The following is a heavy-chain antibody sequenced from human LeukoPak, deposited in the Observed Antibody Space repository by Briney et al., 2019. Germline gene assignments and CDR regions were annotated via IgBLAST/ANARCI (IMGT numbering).Heavy chain of an antibody. J-gene: IGHJ6*02. Sequence: SETLSLTCTVSGGSISSYYWSWIRQPPGKGLEWIGYIYYSGSTNYNPSLKSRVTISEDTSKNQFSLKLSSVTAADTAVYYCARHGAKDFWSGYYTDYYYGMDVWGQGTTVTVSS. D-gene: IGHD3-3*01. CDR2: IYYSGST. CDR1: GGSISSYY. CDR3: ARHGAKDFWSGYYTDYYYGMDV. V-gene: IGHV4-59*08.